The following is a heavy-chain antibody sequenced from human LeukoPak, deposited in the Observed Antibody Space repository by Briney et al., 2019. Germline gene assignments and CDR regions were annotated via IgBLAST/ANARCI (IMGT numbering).Heavy chain of an antibody. D-gene: IGHD2-15*01. CDR2: IRYDGNNE. V-gene: IGHV3-30*02. Sequence: GGSLRLSCAASGFTFSSYGMHWVRQAPGKGLEWVAFIRYDGNNEYYADSVKGRLTASRDNSKNTLYLQMNSLRAEDTAVYYCANLGFCRGGTCFDSWGQGTLVTVSS. CDR1: GFTFSSYG. CDR3: ANLGFCRGGTCFDS. J-gene: IGHJ4*02.